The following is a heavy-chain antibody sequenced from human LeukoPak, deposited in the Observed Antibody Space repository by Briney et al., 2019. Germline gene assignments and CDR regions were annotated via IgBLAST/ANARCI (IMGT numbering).Heavy chain of an antibody. Sequence: GGSLRLSYAASGFTFTNPWMIWVRQAPGKGLEWVGRIKNKSDRGTTDYAAPVRGRFIISRDDSKNTLFLQMNSLKTEDTAVYYCTTGLLPRGDYWGQGTLVAVSS. D-gene: IGHD3-10*01. CDR2: IKNKSDRGTT. V-gene: IGHV3-15*01. J-gene: IGHJ4*02. CDR3: TTGLLPRGDY. CDR1: GFTFTNPW.